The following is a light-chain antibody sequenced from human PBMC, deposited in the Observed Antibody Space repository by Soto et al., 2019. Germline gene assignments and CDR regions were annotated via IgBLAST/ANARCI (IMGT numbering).Light chain of an antibody. J-gene: IGKJ2*01. Sequence: ENVLTQSPGTLSLSPGERATLSCRASQSVSSSYLAWYQQKPGQAPRLLIYGASSRATGIPDRFSGSGSGTDFTLTISRLEPEDFAVYYCQQYGSSPYTCGQGTKQEIK. CDR1: QSVSSSY. V-gene: IGKV3-20*01. CDR2: GAS. CDR3: QQYGSSPYT.